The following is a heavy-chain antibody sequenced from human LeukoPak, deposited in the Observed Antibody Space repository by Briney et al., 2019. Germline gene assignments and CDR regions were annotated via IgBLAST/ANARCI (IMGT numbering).Heavy chain of an antibody. J-gene: IGHJ6*03. Sequence: SETLSLTCTVSGGSIRNKNYYWGWIRHTPGKGLEWLGGVLHTGSIHYSPCLKTLVSMPVDSSKQQSALTLSSVTAADTAVYYGARLLSYDVLSDNHYKYYMDLWGKGATVTVSS. CDR3: ARLLSYDVLSDNHYKYYMDL. CDR1: GGSIRNKNYY. D-gene: IGHD3-9*01. CDR2: VLHTGSI. V-gene: IGHV4-39*01.